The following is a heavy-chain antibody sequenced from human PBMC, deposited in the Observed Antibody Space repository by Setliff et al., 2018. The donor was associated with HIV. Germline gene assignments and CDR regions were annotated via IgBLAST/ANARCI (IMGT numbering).Heavy chain of an antibody. CDR1: GFGFSSYG. CDR3: ARVPSYYNFWSGYYFDY. Sequence: PGGSLRLSCVASGFGFSSYGMHWVRQAPGKGLEWVAVIWYDGNNKYYADSVKGRFTISRDISKNTLYLQMNSLRAEDTGVYYCARVPSYYNFWSGYYFDYWGQGTLVTVSS. J-gene: IGHJ4*02. V-gene: IGHV3-33*01. D-gene: IGHD3-3*01. CDR2: IWYDGNNK.